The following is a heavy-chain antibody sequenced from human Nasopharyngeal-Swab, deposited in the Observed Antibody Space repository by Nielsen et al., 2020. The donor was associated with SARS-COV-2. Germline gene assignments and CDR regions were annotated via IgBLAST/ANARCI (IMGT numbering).Heavy chain of an antibody. CDR3: ATWMTAHFDY. V-gene: IGHV3-23*01. Sequence: GGSLRLSCAASGFTFSSYIMNWVRQAPGQGLEWVSTVDYDGVRTHYADSVEGRFIISRDNSKNTMYLQIKSLGVEDAAVYYCATWMTAHFDYWGQGTLVT. D-gene: IGHD5-18*01. CDR1: GFTFSSYI. CDR2: VDYDGVRT. J-gene: IGHJ4*02.